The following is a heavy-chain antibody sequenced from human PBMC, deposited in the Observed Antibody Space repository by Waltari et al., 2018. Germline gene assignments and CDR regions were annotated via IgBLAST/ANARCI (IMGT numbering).Heavy chain of an antibody. CDR2: IRGSVGST. D-gene: IGHD3-10*01. CDR3: ARDVGNVGGNY. Sequence: EVQLVESGGGLVKLGGSLRCPCAASGFPFGRYSMNWVRQAPGKGLEWGSAIRGSVGSTYYADSGKGRFTIARDNAKNSLYLQMNSLRAEDTAVYYCARDVGNVGGNYWGQGTLVTVSS. CDR1: GFPFGRYS. J-gene: IGHJ4*02. V-gene: IGHV3-21*01.